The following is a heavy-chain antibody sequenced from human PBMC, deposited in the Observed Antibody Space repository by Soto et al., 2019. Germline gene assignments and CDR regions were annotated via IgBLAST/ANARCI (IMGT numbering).Heavy chain of an antibody. V-gene: IGHV3-7*04. CDR2: IRGDGSQK. CDR1: GFTFNDYG. J-gene: IGHJ4*02. CDR3: ARDWRDGDRYGPDF. Sequence: EVQLVESGGGLVQPGGSLRLSCAASGFTFNDYGMSWIRQAPGKGLEWVANIRGDGSQKYYPGSVEGRFTISRDTTDNYLFLQMKNLRVEDTAVYYWARDWRDGDRYGPDFWGQGSRVTVSS. D-gene: IGHD3-3*01.